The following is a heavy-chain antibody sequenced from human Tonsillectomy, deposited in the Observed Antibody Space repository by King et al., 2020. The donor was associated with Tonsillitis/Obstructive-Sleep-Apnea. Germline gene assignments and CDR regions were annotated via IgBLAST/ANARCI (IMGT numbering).Heavy chain of an antibody. V-gene: IGHV3-23*04. CDR1: GFTFTTYA. Sequence: VQLVESGGGLVQPGGSLRLSCAASGFTFTTYAMSWVRQAPGKGLEWVSAISGSGGSTYYADSVKGRFTISRDNSKNTLYLQMNRLRAEDTAVYYCAKGLSGYDYYYGMDVWGQGTTVTVSS. J-gene: IGHJ6*02. CDR2: ISGSGGST. D-gene: IGHD5-12*01. CDR3: AKGLSGYDYYYGMDV.